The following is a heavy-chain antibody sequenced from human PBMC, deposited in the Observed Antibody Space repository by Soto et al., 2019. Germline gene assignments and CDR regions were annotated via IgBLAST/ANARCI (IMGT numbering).Heavy chain of an antibody. CDR1: GFKFDDYG. D-gene: IGHD3-9*01. Sequence: EVQLVESGGDLVQPGRSLRLACTASGFKFDDYGMHWVRQAPGKGLEWVSGISWKSGSMNYADSVKGRFTISRDNAKNSLYLQMNSLRSEDTALYYCAKDIYDILTGYSRGDGLDLWGHGTMVTVSS. CDR3: AKDIYDILTGYSRGDGLDL. CDR2: ISWKSGSM. V-gene: IGHV3-9*01. J-gene: IGHJ3*01.